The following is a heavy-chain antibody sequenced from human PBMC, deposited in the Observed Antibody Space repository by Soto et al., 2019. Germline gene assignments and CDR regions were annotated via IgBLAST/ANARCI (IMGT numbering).Heavy chain of an antibody. CDR3: ARAHGSGWGAFDI. V-gene: IGHV4-30-2*01. CDR2: IYHSGST. CDR1: GGSISSGGYS. Sequence: QLQLQESGSGLVKPSQTLSLTCAVSGGSISSGGYSWSWIRQPPGKGLEWIGYIYHSGSTYYNPSLKSRVTLCLDXXKNQFSLKLSSVTAADTAVYYCARAHGSGWGAFDIWGQGTMVTVSS. D-gene: IGHD3-10*01. J-gene: IGHJ3*02.